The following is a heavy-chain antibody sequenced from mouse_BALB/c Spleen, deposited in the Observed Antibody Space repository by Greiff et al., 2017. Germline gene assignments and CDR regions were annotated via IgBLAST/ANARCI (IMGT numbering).Heavy chain of an antibody. J-gene: IGHJ3*01. CDR2: ISPGSGGT. Sequence: VQLQQSGAELVRPGTSVKVSCKASGYAFTNYLMEWVKQRPGQGLEWIGVISPGSGGTNYNEKFKGKGRLTAAKSSITSYMQLSSLTSDDSAVYCCARRDDYGNSGFAYWGQGTLVTVSA. V-gene: IGHV1-54*03. D-gene: IGHD2-1*01. CDR1: GYAFTNYL. CDR3: ARRDDYGNSGFAY.